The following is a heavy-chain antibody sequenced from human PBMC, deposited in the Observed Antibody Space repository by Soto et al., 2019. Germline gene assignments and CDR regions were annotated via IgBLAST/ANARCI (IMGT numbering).Heavy chain of an antibody. J-gene: IGHJ4*02. CDR3: AGSGYGDYYFVY. V-gene: IGHV1-18*01. CDR2: ISAYNGNT. Sequence: QVRLVQSGAEVKKPGASVQVSCKASGYTFTSYGISWVRQAPGQGRGRMGWISAYNGNTNYPQKRQGGVTMTTNTPTSTAYMELRGLRSSDTAGYYGAGSGYGDYYFVYGGQGTLVTFSS. D-gene: IGHD4-17*01. CDR1: GYTFTSYG.